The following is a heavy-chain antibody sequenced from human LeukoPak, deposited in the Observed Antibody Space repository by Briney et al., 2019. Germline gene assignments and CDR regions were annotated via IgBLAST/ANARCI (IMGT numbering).Heavy chain of an antibody. CDR1: GGFFNGYY. CDR3: SRGTDAYKCGNS. Sequence: KPSETLSLTCAVCGGFFNGYYLSWIPQPPGKGREWIGEIHYSGRINYNPSLKSRVTISADTSNNHFSLKMNSVPAADTAVYYCSRGTDAYKCGNSWGQGTLVTVS. J-gene: IGHJ4*02. CDR2: IHYSGRI. D-gene: IGHD5-24*01. V-gene: IGHV4-34*01.